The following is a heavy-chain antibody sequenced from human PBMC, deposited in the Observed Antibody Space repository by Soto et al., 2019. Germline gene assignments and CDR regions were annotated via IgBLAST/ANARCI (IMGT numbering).Heavy chain of an antibody. Sequence: GGSLRLSCAASGFTFSSYDMHWVRQATGKGLEWVSAIGTAGDTYYPGSVKGRFTISRENAKNSLYLQMNSLRAEDTAVYYCARDYYDSSGNNWFDPWGQGTLVTVSS. J-gene: IGHJ5*02. CDR2: IGTAGDT. CDR3: ARDYYDSSGNNWFDP. V-gene: IGHV3-13*01. D-gene: IGHD3-22*01. CDR1: GFTFSSYD.